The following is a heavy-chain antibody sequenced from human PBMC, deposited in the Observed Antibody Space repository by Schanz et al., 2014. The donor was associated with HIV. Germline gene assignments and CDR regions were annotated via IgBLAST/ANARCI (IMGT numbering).Heavy chain of an antibody. D-gene: IGHD6-25*01. CDR1: GFTFSNFA. J-gene: IGHJ6*02. CDR3: VRGQRLNSHSYYRGMAV. CDR2: ISGSGDNI. V-gene: IGHV3-48*03. Sequence: EVQMLESGGGSVQPGGSLRLSCAASGFTFSNFAMSWVRQAPGKGLEWVSYISGSGDNIYYADSVKGRFTISRDNADNSLFLQANSLRAEDTAIYYCVRGQRLNSHSYYRGMAVWGQGTTVAVSS.